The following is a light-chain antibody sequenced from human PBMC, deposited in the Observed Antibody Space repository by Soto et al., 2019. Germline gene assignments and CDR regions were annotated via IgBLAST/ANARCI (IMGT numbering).Light chain of an antibody. J-gene: IGKJ2*01. Sequence: GDRVTITCRASRSISSWLAWYQQKPGKAPKLLIYDASSLESGVPSRFSGSGSGTEFTLTISSLQPDDFATYYCQQYGTFGQGTKLEIK. CDR3: QQYGT. CDR2: DAS. CDR1: RSISSW. V-gene: IGKV1-5*01.